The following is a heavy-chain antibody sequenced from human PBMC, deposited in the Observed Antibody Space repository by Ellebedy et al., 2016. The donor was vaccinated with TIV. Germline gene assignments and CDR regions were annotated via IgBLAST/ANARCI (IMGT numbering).Heavy chain of an antibody. Sequence: GESLKISXAASGFTFSSYAMHWVRQAPGKGLEWVAVISYDGSNKYYADSVKGRFTISRDNSKNTLYLQMNSLRAEDTAVYYCARDRTHDYGDPGEIDYWGQGTLVTVSS. CDR2: ISYDGSNK. CDR3: ARDRTHDYGDPGEIDY. J-gene: IGHJ4*02. D-gene: IGHD4-17*01. V-gene: IGHV3-30-3*01. CDR1: GFTFSSYA.